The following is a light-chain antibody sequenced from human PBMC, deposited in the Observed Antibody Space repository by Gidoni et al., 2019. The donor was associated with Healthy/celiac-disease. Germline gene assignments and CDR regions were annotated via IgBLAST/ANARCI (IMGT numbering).Light chain of an antibody. Sequence: EIVFTQSPGTLSLSPGYRATLSCRASQSVSSSYLAWYQQKPGQAPRLLISGASSRATGIQDRFSGSGSGTDFTLTISRLEPEDFAVYYCQQYGSSQTFGQGTKGEIK. CDR1: QSVSSSY. V-gene: IGKV3-20*01. CDR2: GAS. J-gene: IGKJ1*01. CDR3: QQYGSSQT.